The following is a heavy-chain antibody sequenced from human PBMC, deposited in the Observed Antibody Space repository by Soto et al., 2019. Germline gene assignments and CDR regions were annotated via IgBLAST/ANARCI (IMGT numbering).Heavy chain of an antibody. CDR3: ARGLASGDY. J-gene: IGHJ4*02. Sequence: QVQLVQPGAEVKKPGASVKLSCKASGYTLTSFYIHWVRQAPGQGLEWMGIINPNGGSTSYAHNFQGRVTMTRDTSTSTVYMDLSSLRSEDTAVYYCARGLASGDYWGQGTLVTVSS. CDR2: INPNGGST. V-gene: IGHV1-46*03. CDR1: GYTLTSFY. D-gene: IGHD6-6*01.